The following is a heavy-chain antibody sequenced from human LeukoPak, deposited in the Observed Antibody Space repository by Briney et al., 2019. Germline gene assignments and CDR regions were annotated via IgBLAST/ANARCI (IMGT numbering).Heavy chain of an antibody. CDR3: TTDISGYDYRSDTDPEYYFDY. D-gene: IGHD5-12*01. V-gene: IGHV3-15*01. J-gene: IGHJ4*02. Sequence: GGSLRLSCAASGFTFSNAWMSWVRQAPGKGLEWVGRIKSKTDGGTTDYAAPVKGRFTISRDDSKNTLYLQMNSLKTEDTAVYYCTTDISGYDYRSDTDPEYYFDYWGQGTLVTVSS. CDR2: IKSKTDGGTT. CDR1: GFTFSNAW.